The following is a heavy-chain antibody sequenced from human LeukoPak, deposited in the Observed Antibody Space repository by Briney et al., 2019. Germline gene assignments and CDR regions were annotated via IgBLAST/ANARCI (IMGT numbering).Heavy chain of an antibody. D-gene: IGHD3-10*01. V-gene: IGHV3-53*01. CDR2: IYSGGST. J-gene: IGHJ3*02. CDR3: ARDSPRLRGVIPRPPDAFDI. CDR1: GFTFSSYA. Sequence: PGGSLRLSCAASGFTFSSYAMSWVRQAPGKGLEWVSVIYSGGSTYYADSVKGRFTISRDNSKNTLYLQMNSLRAEDTAVYYCARDSPRLRGVIPRPPDAFDIWGQGTMVTVSS.